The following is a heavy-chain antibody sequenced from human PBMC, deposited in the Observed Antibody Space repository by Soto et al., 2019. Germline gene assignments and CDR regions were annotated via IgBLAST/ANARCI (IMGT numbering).Heavy chain of an antibody. J-gene: IGHJ4*02. CDR3: AKGVLNSYYYFDC. Sequence: EVQLLESGGGLVQPGGSLRLSCAASGFTFSSYAMSWVRQAPGKGLEWVSGISGSGGSTYYADSVKGRFTISRDNSKNTLYLQMNSLRAEDTAVYYCAKGVLNSYYYFDCWGQGTLVTVSS. CDR2: ISGSGGST. D-gene: IGHD2-21*02. V-gene: IGHV3-23*01. CDR1: GFTFSSYA.